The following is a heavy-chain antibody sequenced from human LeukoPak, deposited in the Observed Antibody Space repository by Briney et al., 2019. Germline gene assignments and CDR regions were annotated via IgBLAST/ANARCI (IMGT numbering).Heavy chain of an antibody. V-gene: IGHV3-23*01. Sequence: GGSLRLSCAASRFTFSSYVMSWVRQAPGKGLEWVSAISDSGGSTYYADSVKGRFTISRDNSKNTLYLQMNSLRAEDTAVYYCAKRGAEVGATVAPGDYWGQGTLVTVSS. CDR3: AKRGAEVGATVAPGDY. D-gene: IGHD1-26*01. J-gene: IGHJ4*02. CDR1: RFTFSSYV. CDR2: ISDSGGST.